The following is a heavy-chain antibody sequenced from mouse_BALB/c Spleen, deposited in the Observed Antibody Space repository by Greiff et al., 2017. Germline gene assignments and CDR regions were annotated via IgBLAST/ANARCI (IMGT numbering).Heavy chain of an antibody. CDR2: IWAGGST. Sequence: VQLQESGPGLVAPSQSLSITCTVSGFSLTSYGVHWVRQPPGKGLEWLGVIWAGGSTNYNSALMSRLSISKDNSKSQVFLKMNSLQTDDTAMYYCATQLTGIAWFAYWGQGTLVTVSA. V-gene: IGHV2-9*02. CDR3: ATQLTGIAWFAY. J-gene: IGHJ3*01. CDR1: GFSLTSYG. D-gene: IGHD4-1*01.